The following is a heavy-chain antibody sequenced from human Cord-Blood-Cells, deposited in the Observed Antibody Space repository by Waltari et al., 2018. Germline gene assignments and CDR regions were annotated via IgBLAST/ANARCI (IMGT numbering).Heavy chain of an antibody. V-gene: IGHV2-5*02. J-gene: IGHJ5*02. Sequence: QITLKESGPTLVKPTQTLTLTCTFSGFSLSTSGVGVGWIRQPPGKALEWLALIYWEADKRYSPPLKTRLTTTKAPPKTRVVLKRTNRGPVDTATYYWATRRVGATRGWCDPWGQGTLVTVSS. CDR2: IYWEADK. CDR3: ATRRVGATRGWCDP. CDR1: GFSLSTSGVG. D-gene: IGHD1-26*01.